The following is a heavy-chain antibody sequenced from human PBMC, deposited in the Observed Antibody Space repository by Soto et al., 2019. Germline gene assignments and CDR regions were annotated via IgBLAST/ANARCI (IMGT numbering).Heavy chain of an antibody. CDR1: GYTFTSYA. CDR3: ARETVVVAALFDY. J-gene: IGHJ4*02. Sequence: QVQLVQSGAEVKKPGASVKVSCKASGYTFTSYAMHWVRQAPGQRLEWMGWINAGNGNTKYSQKFQGRVTITRDTSASTAYMELSSLRSEDTAVYYCARETVVVAALFDYWGQGTLVTVSS. D-gene: IGHD2-15*01. CDR2: INAGNGNT. V-gene: IGHV1-3*01.